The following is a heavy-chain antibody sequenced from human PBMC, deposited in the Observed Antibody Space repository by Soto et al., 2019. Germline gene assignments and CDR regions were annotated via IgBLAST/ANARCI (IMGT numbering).Heavy chain of an antibody. D-gene: IGHD3-10*01. CDR1: GFTFSTHA. J-gene: IGHJ4*02. CDR2: ISSGGST. Sequence: EVQLLESGGALVQPGGSLRLSCAASGFTFSTHAMTWVRQAPGKGLDWVSSISSGGSTFYADSVQGRFTISRDTSKTTLYLQMNSLRPEDTGVYYCAKERRGSSPPPDSWCWRARVTATS. CDR3: AKERRGSSPPPDS. V-gene: IGHV3-23*01.